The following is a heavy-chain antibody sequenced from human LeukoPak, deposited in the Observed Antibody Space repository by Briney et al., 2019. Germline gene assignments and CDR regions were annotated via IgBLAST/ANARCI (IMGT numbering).Heavy chain of an antibody. CDR2: IWYDGSNK. D-gene: IGHD3-10*01. V-gene: IGHV3-33*01. J-gene: IGHJ4*02. Sequence: GGSLRLSCAASGFTFSSYGMHWVRQAPGKGLEWVAVIWYDGSNKYYADSVKGRFTISRDNSKNTLYLQMNSLRAEDTAVYYCARDSESYGSGSSSFDYWGQGTPVTVSS. CDR3: ARDSESYGSGSSSFDY. CDR1: GFTFSSYG.